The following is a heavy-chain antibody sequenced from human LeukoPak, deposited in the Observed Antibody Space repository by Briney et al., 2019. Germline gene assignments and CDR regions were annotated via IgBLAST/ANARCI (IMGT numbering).Heavy chain of an antibody. CDR3: ARDPGFSSFDY. CDR2: INRDGSVK. CDR1: GFTSSDYW. V-gene: IGHV3-7*01. Sequence: GSLRLSCAVSGFTSSDYWVTWVRQTPGKGLEFVANINRDGSVKNYVDSVKGRFTISRDNAKNSLYLQMTSLRVDDTAIYYCARDPGFSSFDYWGQGTLVTVSS. J-gene: IGHJ4*02. D-gene: IGHD3-3*02.